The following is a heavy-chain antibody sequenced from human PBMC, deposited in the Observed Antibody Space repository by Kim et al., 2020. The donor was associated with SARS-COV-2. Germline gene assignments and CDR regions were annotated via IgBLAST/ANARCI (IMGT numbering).Heavy chain of an antibody. V-gene: IGHV3-9*01. CDR3: AKGLGFGDLLYFDH. J-gene: IGHJ4*02. D-gene: IGHD3-10*01. Sequence: ADSVKGRFTISRDKAKNSLYLQMNSLRVEDTALYYCAKGLGFGDLLYFDHWGQGTLVTVSS.